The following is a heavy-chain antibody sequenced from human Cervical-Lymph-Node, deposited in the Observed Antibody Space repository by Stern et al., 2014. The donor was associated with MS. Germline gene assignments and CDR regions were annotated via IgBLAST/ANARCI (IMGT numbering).Heavy chain of an antibody. CDR2: INAGNGNT. V-gene: IGHV1-3*01. D-gene: IGHD6-13*01. CDR3: ARDRGAGTRTNWFDP. Sequence: VQLVQSGAEVKKPGASVKVSCKASGYTFTSYAMHWVRQAPGQRLEWMGWINAGNGNTKYSQKFQGRVTITRDTSASTAYMELSSLRSEDTAVYYCARDRGAGTRTNWFDPWGQGTLVTVSS. J-gene: IGHJ5*02. CDR1: GYTFTSYA.